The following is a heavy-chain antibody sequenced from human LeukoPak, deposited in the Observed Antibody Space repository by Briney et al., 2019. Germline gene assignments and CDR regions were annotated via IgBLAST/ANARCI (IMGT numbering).Heavy chain of an antibody. CDR1: GGSISSYY. CDR2: IYYSGST. J-gene: IGHJ4*02. CDR3: ARQRDYGDYYFDY. Sequence: SETLSLTCTVSGGSISSYYWSWIRQPPGKGLEWIGYIYYSGSTNYNPSLKSRVTISVDTSKNQFPLKLSSVTAADTAVYYCARQRDYGDYYFDYWGQGTLVTVSS. V-gene: IGHV4-59*08. D-gene: IGHD4-17*01.